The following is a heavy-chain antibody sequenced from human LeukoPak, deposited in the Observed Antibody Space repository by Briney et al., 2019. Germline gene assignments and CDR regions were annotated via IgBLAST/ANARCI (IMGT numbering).Heavy chain of an antibody. D-gene: IGHD2-15*01. CDR3: ARVGHIVVVVAATRWNWFDP. CDR2: INHSGST. CDR1: GGSFSGCY. V-gene: IGHV4-34*01. Sequence: PSETLSLTCAVYGGSFSGCYWSWIRQPPGKGLEWIGEINHSGSTNYNPSLKSRVTISVDTSKNQFSLKLSSVTAADTAVYYCARVGHIVVVVAATRWNWFDPWGQGTLVTVSS. J-gene: IGHJ5*02.